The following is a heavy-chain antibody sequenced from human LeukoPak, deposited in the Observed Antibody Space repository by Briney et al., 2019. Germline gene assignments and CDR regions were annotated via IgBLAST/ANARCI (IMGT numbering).Heavy chain of an antibody. D-gene: IGHD3-16*01. J-gene: IGHJ5*02. Sequence: PSETLSLTCTVSGGSISSSDYLWAWVRQPPGKRLEWIGDFYYNGVTSYDPSLKSRVTISVDTSKNQFSLNLTSVTAADTAVYHCVRRNYVSGRIDPWGQGTLVTVSS. CDR1: GGSISSSDYL. V-gene: IGHV4-39*01. CDR2: FYYNGVT. CDR3: VRRNYVSGRIDP.